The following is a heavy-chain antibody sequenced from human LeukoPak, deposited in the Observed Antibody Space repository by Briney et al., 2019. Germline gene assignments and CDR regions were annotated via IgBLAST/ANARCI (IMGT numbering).Heavy chain of an antibody. CDR3: ARGYCSGGSCYSRVFDY. J-gene: IGHJ4*02. CDR1: GGSISSYY. D-gene: IGHD2-15*01. CDR2: IYYSGST. V-gene: IGHV4-59*01. Sequence: SETLSLTCTVSGGSISSYYWSWIRQPPGKGLEWIGYIYYSGSTNYNLSLKSRVTISVDTSKNQFSLKLSSVTAADTAVYYCARGYCSGGSCYSRVFDYWGQGTLVTVSS.